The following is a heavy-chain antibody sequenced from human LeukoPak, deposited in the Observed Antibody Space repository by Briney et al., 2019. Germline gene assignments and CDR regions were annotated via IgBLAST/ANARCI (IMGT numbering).Heavy chain of an antibody. Sequence: PGGSLRLSCAASGFTFSSYSMNWVRQAPGKGLEWVSYISSSGSTIYYADSVKGRFTISRDNAKNSLYLQMNSLRAEDTAVYYCARDTQPYWFGVNWYFDLWGRGTLVTVSS. CDR1: GFTFSSYS. D-gene: IGHD3-10*01. V-gene: IGHV3-48*04. CDR2: ISSSGSTI. CDR3: ARDTQPYWFGVNWYFDL. J-gene: IGHJ2*01.